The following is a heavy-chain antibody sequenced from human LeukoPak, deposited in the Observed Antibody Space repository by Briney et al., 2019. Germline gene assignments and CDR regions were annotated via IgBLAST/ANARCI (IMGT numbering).Heavy chain of an antibody. CDR2: IYYSGST. J-gene: IGHJ4*02. V-gene: IGHV4-31*03. Sequence: SETLSLTCTVSGGSISSGGYYWSWIRQHPGKGLEWIGYIYYSGSTYYNPSLKSRVTISVDTSKNQFSLKLSSVTAADTAVYYCAGAVRIGYCSSTSCRAFDYWGQGTLVTVSS. CDR1: GGSISSGGYY. D-gene: IGHD2-2*01. CDR3: AGAVRIGYCSSTSCRAFDY.